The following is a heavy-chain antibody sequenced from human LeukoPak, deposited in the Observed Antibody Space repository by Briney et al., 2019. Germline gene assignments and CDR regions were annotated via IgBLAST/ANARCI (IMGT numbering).Heavy chain of an antibody. CDR3: ARMSSGYPYYFDY. D-gene: IGHD3-22*01. CDR1: GGSISSYY. CDR2: IYYSGST. Sequence: SETLSLTCTVSGGSISSYYWNWIRQPPGKGLEWIGYIYYSGSTNYNPFLKSRATMSVDTSKNQFSLKLSSVTAADTAVYYCARMSSGYPYYFDYWGQGSLVTVPS. J-gene: IGHJ4*02. V-gene: IGHV4-59*01.